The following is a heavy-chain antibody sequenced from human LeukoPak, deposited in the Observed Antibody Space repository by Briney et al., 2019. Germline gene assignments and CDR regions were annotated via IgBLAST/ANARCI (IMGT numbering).Heavy chain of an antibody. CDR3: ARDKPAEAALDF. J-gene: IGHJ4*02. CDR2: INPNSGGT. Sequence: ASVTVSCTSSGSTFTVYYIHWVRLAQGHGQGRMGWINPNSGGTNYAQKFQGRVTMTRDRSSNTAYWDLRSLTYDDPAVYYGARDKPAEAALDFWGQGTLVTVSS. V-gene: IGHV1-2*02. CDR1: GSTFTVYY.